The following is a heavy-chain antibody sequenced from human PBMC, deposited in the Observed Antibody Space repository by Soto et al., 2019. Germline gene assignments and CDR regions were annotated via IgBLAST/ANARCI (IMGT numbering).Heavy chain of an antibody. D-gene: IGHD1-1*01. CDR1: GGSISSYY. Sequence: SETLSLTCTVSGGSISSYYWSWIRQPPGKGLEWIGYIYYSGSTNYNPSLKSRVTISVDTSKNQFSLKLSSVTAADTAVYYCARATGIGINMIDIWGQGTMVTVSS. CDR3: ARATGIGINMIDI. J-gene: IGHJ3*02. V-gene: IGHV4-59*01. CDR2: IYYSGST.